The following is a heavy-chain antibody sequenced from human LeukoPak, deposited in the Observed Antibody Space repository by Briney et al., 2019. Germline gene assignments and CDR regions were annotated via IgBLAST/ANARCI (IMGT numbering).Heavy chain of an antibody. V-gene: IGHV1-24*01. Sequence: GASVKVSCKVSGYTLTELSMHWVRQAPGKGLEWMGRLDPEDGETLYAQKFQGRVTMTADTSTDTAYMELSSLRSEDTAVYYCATEGKMVRGLYTDFWGQGTLVTVSS. J-gene: IGHJ4*02. CDR3: ATEGKMVRGLYTDF. D-gene: IGHD3-10*01. CDR1: GYTLTELS. CDR2: LDPEDGET.